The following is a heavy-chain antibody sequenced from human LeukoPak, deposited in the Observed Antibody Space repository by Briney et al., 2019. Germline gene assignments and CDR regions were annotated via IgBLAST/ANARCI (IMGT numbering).Heavy chain of an antibody. J-gene: IGHJ4*02. CDR2: ISGSGGST. D-gene: IGHD5-24*01. CDR3: ANIRWLQFGYFDY. V-gene: IGHV3-23*01. Sequence: GGSLRLSFAAPGFTFSSYAMSWFRKAPGKGLEWSSAISGSGGSTYYADSVKGRFTISRDNSKNTLYLQMNSLRAEDTAVYYCANIRWLQFGYFDYWAREPWSPSPQ. CDR1: GFTFSSYA.